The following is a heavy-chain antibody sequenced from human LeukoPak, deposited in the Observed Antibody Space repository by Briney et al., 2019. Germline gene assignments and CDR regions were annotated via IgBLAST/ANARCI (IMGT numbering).Heavy chain of an antibody. J-gene: IGHJ5*02. Sequence: SETLSLTCTVSGGSISSSSYYWGWIRQPPGKGLEWIGSIYYSGSTYYNPSLKSRVTISVDTSKNQFSLKLSSVTAADTAVYYCARQPGSFTYYDFWSGYYTLNWLDPWGQGTLVTVSS. CDR3: ARQPGSFTYYDFWSGYYTLNWLDP. CDR2: IYYSGST. D-gene: IGHD3-3*01. V-gene: IGHV4-39*01. CDR1: GGSISSSSYY.